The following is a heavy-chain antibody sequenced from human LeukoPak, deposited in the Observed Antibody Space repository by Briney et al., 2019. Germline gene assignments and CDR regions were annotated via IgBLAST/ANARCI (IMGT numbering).Heavy chain of an antibody. V-gene: IGHV3-21*01. CDR3: ARDLDDYVEAFDY. J-gene: IGHJ4*02. Sequence: GGSLRLSCAASGFTVSSNYMSWVRQAPGKGLERVSSISSSSSYINYADSVKGRFTISRDNAKNSLYLQMNSLRAEDTAVYYCARDLDDYVEAFDYWGQGTLVTVSS. CDR2: ISSSSSYI. CDR1: GFTVSSNY. D-gene: IGHD4-17*01.